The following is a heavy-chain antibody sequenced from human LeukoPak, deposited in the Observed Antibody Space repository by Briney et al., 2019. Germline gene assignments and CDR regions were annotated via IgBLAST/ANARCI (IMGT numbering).Heavy chain of an antibody. V-gene: IGHV4-34*01. Sequence: SETLSLTCAVYGGSFSGYYWSWIRQPPGKGLEWIGEINHSGSTNYNPSLKSRVTISVDTSKNQFSLRPSSVTAADTAVYYCARGPRGTRTLLIWGQGTMVTVSS. J-gene: IGHJ3*02. CDR2: INHSGST. CDR1: GGSFSGYY. CDR3: ARGPRGTRTLLI. D-gene: IGHD3-16*01.